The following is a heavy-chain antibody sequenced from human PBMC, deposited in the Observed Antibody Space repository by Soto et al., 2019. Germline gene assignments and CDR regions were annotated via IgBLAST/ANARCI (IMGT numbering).Heavy chain of an antibody. CDR1: GFTFSSYA. CDR3: AKAATVNYYYYMDV. D-gene: IGHD5-12*01. CDR2: ISGSGGST. Sequence: GGSLRLSCAASGFTFSSYAMSWVRQAPGKGLEWVSAISGSGGSTYYADSVKGRFTISRDNSKNTLYLQMNSLRAEDMAVYYCAKAATVNYYYYMDVWGKGTTVTVSS. V-gene: IGHV3-23*01. J-gene: IGHJ6*03.